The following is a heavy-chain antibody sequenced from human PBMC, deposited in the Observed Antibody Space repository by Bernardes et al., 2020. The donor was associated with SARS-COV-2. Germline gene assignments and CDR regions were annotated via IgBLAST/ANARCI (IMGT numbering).Heavy chain of an antibody. J-gene: IGHJ3*02. Sequence: ASVKVSCKASGYTFTGYYMHWVRQAPGQGLEWMGWINPNSGGTNYAQKFQGRVTMTRDTSISTAYMELSRLNSVTAADTAVYYCARRVAVRPIYAFDIWGQGTMVTVSS. CDR2: INPNSGGT. CDR1: GYTFTGYY. D-gene: IGHD6-6*01. CDR3: ARRVAVRPIYAFDI. V-gene: IGHV1-2*02.